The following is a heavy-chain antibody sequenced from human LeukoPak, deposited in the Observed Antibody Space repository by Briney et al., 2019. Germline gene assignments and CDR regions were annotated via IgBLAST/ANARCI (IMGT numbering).Heavy chain of an antibody. Sequence: SETLSLTCTVSGGSISSYYWSWIRQPPGKGLEWIGYIYYSGGTNYNPSLKSRVTISVDTSKNQFSLKLSSVTAADTAVYYCARPLSIEGAFDIWGQGTMVTVSS. CDR2: IYYSGGT. CDR3: ARPLSIEGAFDI. V-gene: IGHV4-59*08. CDR1: GGSISSYY. D-gene: IGHD1-26*01. J-gene: IGHJ3*02.